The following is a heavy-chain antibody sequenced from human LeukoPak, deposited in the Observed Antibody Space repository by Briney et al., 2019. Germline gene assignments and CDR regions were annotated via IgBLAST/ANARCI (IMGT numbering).Heavy chain of an antibody. Sequence: ASVKVSCKASGGTFSSYAISWVRQAPGQGLEWMGWISAYNGNTNYAQKLQGRVTMTTDTSTSTAYMELRSLRSDDTAVYYCARDFPRMVRGVMSYFDYWGQGTLVTVSS. CDR1: GGTFSSYA. J-gene: IGHJ4*02. CDR2: ISAYNGNT. D-gene: IGHD3-10*01. V-gene: IGHV1-18*01. CDR3: ARDFPRMVRGVMSYFDY.